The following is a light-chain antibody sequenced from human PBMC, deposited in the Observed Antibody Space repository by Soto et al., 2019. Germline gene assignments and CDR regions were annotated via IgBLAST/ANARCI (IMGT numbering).Light chain of an antibody. CDR3: SSYTSSSTPV. CDR2: DVS. J-gene: IGLJ2*01. Sequence: QSALTQPASVSVSPGQSITISCTGTSSDVGAYNFVSWYQQHPGKAPKLMIYDVSNRPSGVSNRFSGSKSGNTASLTISGLQAEDEADYYCSSYTSSSTPVFGGGTQLTVL. V-gene: IGLV2-14*01. CDR1: SSDVGAYNF.